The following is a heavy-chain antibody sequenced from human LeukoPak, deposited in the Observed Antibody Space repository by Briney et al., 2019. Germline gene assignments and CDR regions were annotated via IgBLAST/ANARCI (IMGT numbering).Heavy chain of an antibody. D-gene: IGHD6-13*01. V-gene: IGHV3-30*18. J-gene: IGHJ6*02. CDR1: GFTFSSYG. CDR2: ISYDGSNK. CDR3: AKIAAAGDGQYYYYGMDV. Sequence: GGSLRLSCAASGFTFSSYGMHWVRQAPGKGLEWVAVISYDGSNKYYADSVKGRSTISRDNSKNTLYLQMNSLRAEDTAVYYCAKIAAAGDGQYYYYGMDVWGQGTTVTVSS.